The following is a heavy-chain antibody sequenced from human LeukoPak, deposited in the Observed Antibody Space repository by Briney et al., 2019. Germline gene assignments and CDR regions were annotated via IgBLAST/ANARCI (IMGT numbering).Heavy chain of an antibody. D-gene: IGHD3-22*01. CDR3: ARRYYYDSSGYYGAFDI. Sequence: GESLKISCKGSGYSFTSHWIGWVRQVPGKGLEWMGIIYPGDSDTRYSPSFQGQVTISADKSISTAYLQWSSLKASDTAMYYCARRYYYDSSGYYGAFDIWGQGTMVTVSS. CDR1: GYSFTSHW. CDR2: IYPGDSDT. J-gene: IGHJ3*02. V-gene: IGHV5-51*01.